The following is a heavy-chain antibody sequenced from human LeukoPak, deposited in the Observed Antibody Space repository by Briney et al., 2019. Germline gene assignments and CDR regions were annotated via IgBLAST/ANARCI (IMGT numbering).Heavy chain of an antibody. CDR3: ARSTITMVRRVIQYYFDY. Sequence: SETLSLTCAVYGGSFSGYYWSWIRQPPGKGLEWIGEINHSGSANYNPSLKSRVTISVDTSKNQFSLKLSSVTAADTAVYYCARSTITMVRRVIQYYFDYWGQGTLVTVSS. V-gene: IGHV4-34*01. CDR2: INHSGSA. J-gene: IGHJ4*02. CDR1: GGSFSGYY. D-gene: IGHD3-10*01.